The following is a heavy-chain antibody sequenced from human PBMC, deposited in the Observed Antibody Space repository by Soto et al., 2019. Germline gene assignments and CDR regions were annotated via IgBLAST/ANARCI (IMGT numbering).Heavy chain of an antibody. CDR2: ISSSSSTI. CDR1: GFTSSSYS. V-gene: IGHV3-48*02. CDR3: ARGAYDYVWGRRGCCNY. D-gene: IGHD3-16*01. Sequence: PGGSLRLSCAASGFTSSSYSMNWVRQAPGKGLEWVSYISSSSSTIYYADSVKGRFTISRDNAENSLYLQMNNLRDEDTAVYYCARGAYDYVWGRRGCCNYWGQGTLVTVSS. J-gene: IGHJ4*02.